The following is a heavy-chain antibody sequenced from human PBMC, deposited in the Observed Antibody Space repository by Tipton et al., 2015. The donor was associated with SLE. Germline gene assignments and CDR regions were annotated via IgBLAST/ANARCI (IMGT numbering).Heavy chain of an antibody. CDR2: VYTGGST. D-gene: IGHD6-19*01. CDR1: GGSISGYY. V-gene: IGHV4-4*07. CDR3: ARMAGGWYALGY. Sequence: TLSLTCTVSGGSISGYYWSWVRQPAGKGLEWIGHVYTGGSTNYNPSLESRVSISLDTSKNEFSLKVNSVTAADTAVYYCARMAGGWYALGYWGQGTLVTVSS. J-gene: IGHJ4*02.